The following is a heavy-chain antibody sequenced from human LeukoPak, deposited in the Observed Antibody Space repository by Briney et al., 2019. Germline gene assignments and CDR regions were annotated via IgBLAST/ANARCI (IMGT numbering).Heavy chain of an antibody. Sequence: PSETLSLTCTVSGGSISSYYWSWIRQPSGKGLEWIGYIYYSGSTNYNPSLKSRVTISVDTSKNQFSLKLSSVTAADTAVYYCARQSPYSSSWSGWFDPWGQGTLVTVSS. CDR2: IYYSGST. V-gene: IGHV4-59*08. CDR3: ARQSPYSSSWSGWFDP. J-gene: IGHJ5*02. CDR1: GGSISSYY. D-gene: IGHD6-13*01.